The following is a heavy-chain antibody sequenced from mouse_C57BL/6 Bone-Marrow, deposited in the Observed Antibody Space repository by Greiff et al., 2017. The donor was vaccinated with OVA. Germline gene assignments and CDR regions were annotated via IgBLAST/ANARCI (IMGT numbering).Heavy chain of an antibody. D-gene: IGHD1-1*01. CDR2: INPNNGGT. CDR3: ARGVTTVVAGVDFFDY. J-gene: IGHJ2*01. V-gene: IGHV1-18*01. Sequence: EVQLQQSGPELVKPGASVKIPCKASGYTFTDYNMDWVKQSHGKSLEWIGDINPNNGGTIYNQKFKGKATLTVDKSSSTAYMELRSLTSEDTAVYYCARGVTTVVAGVDFFDYWGQGTTLTVSS. CDR1: GYTFTDYN.